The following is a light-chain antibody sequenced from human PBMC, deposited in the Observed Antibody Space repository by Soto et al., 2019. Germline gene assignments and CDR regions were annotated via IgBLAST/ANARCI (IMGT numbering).Light chain of an antibody. CDR3: CSYAGPNTFV. CDR1: SSDVGPYNL. V-gene: IGLV2-23*02. J-gene: IGLJ1*01. CDR2: EVT. Sequence: QSALTQSASVSGSPGQSITISCTGTSSDVGPYNLVSWYQQHPGKAPKLIIYEVTERPSWVSNRFSVSKSGNTASLTISGLQADDEDAYYCCSYAGPNTFVFGLGTKLTVL.